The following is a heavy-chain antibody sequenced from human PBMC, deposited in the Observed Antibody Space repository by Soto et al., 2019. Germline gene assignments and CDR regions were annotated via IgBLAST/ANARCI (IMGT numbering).Heavy chain of an antibody. Sequence: QVQLQQWGAGLLKPSETLSLTCAVYGGSFSVYYWSWIRPPPGQGLEWIGEIKHSGSTNYNPSLRSRVTISVDTSKNQFSLKLSYVTAADTSVYYCARGTPSYDYSWGSSRRRRLDYWGQGTLVTVSS. V-gene: IGHV4-34*01. D-gene: IGHD3-16*02. CDR2: IKHSGST. CDR1: GGSFSVYY. J-gene: IGHJ4*02. CDR3: ARGTPSYDYSWGSSRRRRLDY.